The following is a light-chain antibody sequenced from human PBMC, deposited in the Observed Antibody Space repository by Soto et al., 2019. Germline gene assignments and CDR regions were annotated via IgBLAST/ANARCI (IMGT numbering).Light chain of an antibody. CDR1: QSVSSS. Sequence: EIVLTQSPAIVSLSPGERATLSCRASQSVSSSLAWYQQKPGQAPRLVIYEASSRATGIPARFSGSGSGTDFTLTISSLEPEDFASYYCQQRINWPLTFGGGTKVEI. CDR3: QQRINWPLT. V-gene: IGKV3-11*01. CDR2: EAS. J-gene: IGKJ4*01.